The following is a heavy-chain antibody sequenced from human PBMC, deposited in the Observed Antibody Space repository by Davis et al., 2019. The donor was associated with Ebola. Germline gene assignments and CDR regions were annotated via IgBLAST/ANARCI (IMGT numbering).Heavy chain of an antibody. D-gene: IGHD1-26*01. V-gene: IGHV3-9*01. J-gene: IGHJ6*02. CDR2: ISWNSGSI. CDR3: ARGRIVGATTRGARYYYYGMDV. Sequence: PGGSLRLSCAASGFTFDDYAMHWVRQAPGKGLEWVSGISWNSGSIVYADSVKGRFTISRDNAKNSLYLQMNSLRAEDTAVYYCARGRIVGATTRGARYYYYGMDVWGQGTTVTVSS. CDR1: GFTFDDYA.